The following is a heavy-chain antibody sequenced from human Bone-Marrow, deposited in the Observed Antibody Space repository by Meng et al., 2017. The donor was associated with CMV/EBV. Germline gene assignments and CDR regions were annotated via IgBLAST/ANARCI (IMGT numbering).Heavy chain of an antibody. CDR3: ARMDFYNTVNWFDP. J-gene: IGHJ5*02. CDR2: MKTHTGET. V-gene: IGHV1-8*01. Sequence: ASGYTFTNYDITWVRKATGEGLEWLGWMKTHTGETGYEQKFQGRVTMTRDTSISTAYMELSSLRSDDTAIYYCARMDFYNTVNWFDPWGQGTLVTVSS. D-gene: IGHD3-3*01. CDR1: GYTFTNYD.